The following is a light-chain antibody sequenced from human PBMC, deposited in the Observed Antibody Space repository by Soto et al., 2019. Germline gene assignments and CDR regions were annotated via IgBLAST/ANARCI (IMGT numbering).Light chain of an antibody. V-gene: IGKV1-16*02. CDR1: QDIENY. Sequence: DIQITQSPSSLSASVGDRVTITCRVSQDIENYLAWFRQRPGKAPEPLVFAASRLQSGVPSKFSGSGSGTYFTLTISSLQPDDFVTYYCLQYYTYPVAFGQGTRLDI. CDR3: LQYYTYPVA. CDR2: AAS. J-gene: IGKJ5*01.